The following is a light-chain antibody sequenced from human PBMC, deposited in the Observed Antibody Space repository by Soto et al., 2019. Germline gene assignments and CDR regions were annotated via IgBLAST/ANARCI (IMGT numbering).Light chain of an antibody. CDR2: EVS. CDR3: SSYTRSSTYA. Sequence: QSVLTEPRSVSGSPGQSVTIACTGTSSDVGGYNFVPWYQQHPGKAPKLMIYEVSNRPSGVSNRFSGSKSGNTASLTISGLQAEYEADYRRSSYTRSSTYAFGPWPKSPT. J-gene: IGLJ1*01. V-gene: IGLV2-14*01. CDR1: SSDVGGYNF.